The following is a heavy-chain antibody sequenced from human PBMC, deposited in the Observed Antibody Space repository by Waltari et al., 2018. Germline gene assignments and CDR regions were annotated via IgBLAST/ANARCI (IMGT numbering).Heavy chain of an antibody. Sequence: QVQLQQWGAGLLKPSETLSLTCAVYGGSFSGSYCSWIRQPPGKGLEWIGEINHSGSTNYNPSLKSRVTISVDTSKNQFSLKLSSVTAADTAVYYCARGGGRHAFDIWGQGTMVTVSS. CDR2: INHSGST. CDR1: GGSFSGSY. D-gene: IGHD3-16*01. J-gene: IGHJ3*02. CDR3: ARGGGRHAFDI. V-gene: IGHV4-34*01.